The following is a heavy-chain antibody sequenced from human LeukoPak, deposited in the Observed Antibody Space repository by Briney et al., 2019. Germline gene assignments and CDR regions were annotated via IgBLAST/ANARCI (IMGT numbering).Heavy chain of an antibody. CDR1: GSTFSSYA. Sequence: HPGGSLRLSCAASGSTFSSYAMSWVRQAPGKGLEWVSAISGSGGSTYYADSVKGRFTISRDNSKNTLYLQMNSLRAEDTAVYYCAKSAAPYCSGGSCYSVGNFDYWGQGTLVTVSS. D-gene: IGHD2-15*01. V-gene: IGHV3-23*01. J-gene: IGHJ4*02. CDR3: AKSAAPYCSGGSCYSVGNFDY. CDR2: ISGSGGST.